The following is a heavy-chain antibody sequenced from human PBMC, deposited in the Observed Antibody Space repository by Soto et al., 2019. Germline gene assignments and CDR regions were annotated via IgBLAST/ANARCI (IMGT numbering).Heavy chain of an antibody. D-gene: IGHD2-8*01. CDR1: GGTFSSYA. J-gene: IGHJ6*02. V-gene: IGHV1-69*19. CDR2: IIPIFGTA. CDR3: ARGGYCTNGVCYPSYYYGMDV. Sequence: QVQLVQSGAEVKKPGSSVKVSCKASGGTFSSYAISWVRQAPGQGLEWMGGIIPIFGTANYAQKFQGRVTITADESTSTAYMELSSLRSADTAVYYCARGGYCTNGVCYPSYYYGMDVWGQGTTVTVSS.